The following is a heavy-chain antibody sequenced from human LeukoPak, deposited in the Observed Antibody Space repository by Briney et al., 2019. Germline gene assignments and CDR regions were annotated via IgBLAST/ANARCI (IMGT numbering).Heavy chain of an antibody. CDR3: ARAFYSSGFFFDY. Sequence: GESLKISCKGSGYIFTSHWIGWVRQMPGKGLEWMGVVYPGDSDTRYSPSLRGQVTISADKPINTAYLQWSSLKASDTAMYYCARAFYSSGFFFDYWGQGTLVTVSS. D-gene: IGHD6-19*01. CDR2: VYPGDSDT. CDR1: GYIFTSHW. V-gene: IGHV5-51*04. J-gene: IGHJ4*02.